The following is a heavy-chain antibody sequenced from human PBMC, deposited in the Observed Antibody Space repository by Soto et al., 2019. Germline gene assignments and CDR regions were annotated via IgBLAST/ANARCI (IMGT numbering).Heavy chain of an antibody. V-gene: IGHV3-23*01. J-gene: IGHJ5*02. Sequence: GGSLRLSCAASGFTFSSYAMSWVRQAPGKGLEWVPAISGSGGSTYYADSVKGRFTISRDNSKNTLYLQMNSLRAEDTAVYYCAKDATYYGRLNWFDPWGQGTLVTVSS. CDR2: ISGSGGST. CDR3: AKDATYYGRLNWFDP. CDR1: GFTFSSYA. D-gene: IGHD3-10*02.